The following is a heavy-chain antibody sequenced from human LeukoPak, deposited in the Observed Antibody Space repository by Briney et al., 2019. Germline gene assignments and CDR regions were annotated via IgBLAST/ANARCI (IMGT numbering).Heavy chain of an antibody. D-gene: IGHD3-10*01. Sequence: GESLKISCKGSGYTFTTYWIGWVRQMPGKGLEWMGLIYPDDSDTRYSPSFQGQVTISADKSISTAYLQWSSLKASDTAMYYCARPITMVRGVIGTFDIWGQGTMVTVSS. J-gene: IGHJ3*02. CDR2: IYPDDSDT. CDR3: ARPITMVRGVIGTFDI. V-gene: IGHV5-51*01. CDR1: GYTFTTYW.